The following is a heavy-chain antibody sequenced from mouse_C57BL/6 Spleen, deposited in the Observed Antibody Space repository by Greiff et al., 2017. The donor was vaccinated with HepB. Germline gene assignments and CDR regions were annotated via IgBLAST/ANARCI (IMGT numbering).Heavy chain of an antibody. CDR1: GYTFTSYW. CDR2: IDPSDSYT. V-gene: IGHV1-50*01. CDR3: ARGVLYYYAMDY. J-gene: IGHJ4*01. Sequence: VQLQQSGAELVKPGASVKLSCKASGYTFTSYWMQWVKQRPGQGLEWIGEIDPSDSYTNYNQKFKGKATLTVDTSSSTAYMQLSSLTSEDSAVYYCARGVLYYYAMDYWGQRTSVTVSS. D-gene: IGHD6-5*01.